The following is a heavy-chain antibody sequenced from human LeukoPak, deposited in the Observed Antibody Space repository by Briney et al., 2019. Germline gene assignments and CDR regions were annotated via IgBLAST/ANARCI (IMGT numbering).Heavy chain of an antibody. CDR3: ASLRRPHCGGDCGSY. D-gene: IGHD2-21*02. CDR1: GFTFSNFV. V-gene: IGHV3-64*04. J-gene: IGHJ4*02. CDR2: ISSNGGTT. Sequence: PGGSLRLSCSASGFTFSNFVMHWVRQAPGKGLEYVSVISSNGGTTYYADSVKGRFTISRDNSKNTLYLQMNSLRAEDTAIYYCASLRRPHCGGDCGSYWGQGTLVTVSS.